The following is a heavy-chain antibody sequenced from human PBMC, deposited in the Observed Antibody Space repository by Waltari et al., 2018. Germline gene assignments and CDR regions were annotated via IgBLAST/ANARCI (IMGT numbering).Heavy chain of an antibody. V-gene: IGHV1-3*01. D-gene: IGHD5-18*01. Sequence: QVQLVQSGAEVKKPGASVKVSCKASGYTFTSYAMHWVRQAPGQRLEWMGWINAGNGNTKYSQKFQGRVTITRDTSASTAYMELSSLRSEDTAVYYCARAILSGYSYGCIDYWGQGTLVTVSS. J-gene: IGHJ4*02. CDR3: ARAILSGYSYGCIDY. CDR2: INAGNGNT. CDR1: GYTFTSYA.